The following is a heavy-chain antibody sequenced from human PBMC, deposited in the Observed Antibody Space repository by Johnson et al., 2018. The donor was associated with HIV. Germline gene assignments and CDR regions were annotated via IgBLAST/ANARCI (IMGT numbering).Heavy chain of an antibody. Sequence: VQLVESGGGVVQPGGSLRLSCAASGFTFSSYGMHWVRQAPGKGLEWVSGINWNGGSTNYAGPVKGRFTISRDNAKKFLYLQMNSLRDEDTALYYCARDTAHGDGGSCYSGTFDIWGRGKMVTVYS. J-gene: IGHJ3*02. V-gene: IGHV3-20*04. D-gene: IGHD2-15*01. CDR2: INWNGGST. CDR1: GFTFSSYG. CDR3: ARDTAHGDGGSCYSGTFDI.